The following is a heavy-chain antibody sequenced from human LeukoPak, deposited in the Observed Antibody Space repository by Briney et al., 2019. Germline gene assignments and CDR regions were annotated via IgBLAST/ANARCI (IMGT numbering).Heavy chain of an antibody. Sequence: GASVKVSCKASGYTFTGYYMHWVRQAPGQGLEWMGWISGYNGNTNYAQKLQDRVTMTTDTSTSTAYMELRSLRSDDTAVYYCARDLPHMVRGVTDAFDIWGQGTMVTVSS. CDR3: ARDLPHMVRGVTDAFDI. V-gene: IGHV1-18*04. CDR1: GYTFTGYY. D-gene: IGHD3-10*01. J-gene: IGHJ3*02. CDR2: ISGYNGNT.